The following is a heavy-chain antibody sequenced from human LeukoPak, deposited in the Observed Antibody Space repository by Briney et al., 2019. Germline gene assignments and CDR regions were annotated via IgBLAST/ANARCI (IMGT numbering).Heavy chain of an antibody. Sequence: ASVKVSCKASGYTLTSYGISWVRQAPGQGLEWMGWISAYNGNTNYAQKLQGRVTMTTDTSTSTAYMELRSLRSDDTAVYYCARDDLAAAGTSYNWFDPWGQGTLVTVSS. CDR2: ISAYNGNT. J-gene: IGHJ5*02. V-gene: IGHV1-18*01. CDR3: ARDDLAAAGTSYNWFDP. D-gene: IGHD6-13*01. CDR1: GYTLTSYG.